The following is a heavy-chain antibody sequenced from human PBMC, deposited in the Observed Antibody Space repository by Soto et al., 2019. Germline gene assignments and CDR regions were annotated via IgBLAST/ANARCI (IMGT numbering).Heavy chain of an antibody. CDR1: GCNCRIYA. Sequence: LRLSCTAVGCNCRIYAIRRVSQAPGKGLEWVAVISYDGSNKYYADSVKGRFTISRDNSKNTLYLQMNSLRAEDTAVYYCARDRYYSSGYLDYWGQGTLVTVS. V-gene: IGHV3-30-3*01. J-gene: IGHJ4*02. D-gene: IGHD3-22*01. CDR3: ARDRYYSSGYLDY. CDR2: ISYDGSNK.